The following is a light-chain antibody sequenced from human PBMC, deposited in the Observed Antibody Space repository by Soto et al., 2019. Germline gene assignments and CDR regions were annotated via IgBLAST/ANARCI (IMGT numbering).Light chain of an antibody. V-gene: IGKV3-20*01. CDR3: QQYGRSAIFT. CDR1: QSISGNY. J-gene: IGKJ3*01. CDR2: GAS. Sequence: ELVLTQSPGSLSLSPGERATLSCWASQSISGNYLAWYQQKPGQAPRLLIYGASNRATGIPDRFRGSGSGTDFSLTLSRLEPEDFAVYYCQQYGRSAIFTLGPGTTVEVK.